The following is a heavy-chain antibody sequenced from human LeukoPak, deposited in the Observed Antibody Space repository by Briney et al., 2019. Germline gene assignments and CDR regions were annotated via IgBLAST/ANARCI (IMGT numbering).Heavy chain of an antibody. CDR1: EFTVSSFY. CDR3: VRDYQFIQEV. D-gene: IGHD2-2*01. CDR2: IYSGGST. Sequence: GGSLRLPCAASEFTVSSFYMSWVRQAPGKGLEWVSVIYSGGSTYYADSVKGRFTISRDNSKNTLYLQMNSLRAEDTALYFCVRDYQFIQEVWGQGTTVTVSS. V-gene: IGHV3-53*01. J-gene: IGHJ6*02.